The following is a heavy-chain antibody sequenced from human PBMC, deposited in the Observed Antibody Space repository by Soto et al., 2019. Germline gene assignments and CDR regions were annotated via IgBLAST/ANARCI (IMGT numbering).Heavy chain of an antibody. CDR1: GFTFSSYA. CDR3: AKDLGGLGGGDFLMDSKPGDV. V-gene: IGHV3-23*01. CDR2: ISGSGGST. J-gene: IGHJ6*02. D-gene: IGHD2-21*02. Sequence: GGSLRLSCAASGFTFSSYAMSWVRQAPGKGLEWVSAISGSGGSTYYADSVKGRFTISRDNSKNTLYLQMNSLRAEDTAVYYCAKDLGGLGGGDFLMDSKPGDVWGQGTTVTVSS.